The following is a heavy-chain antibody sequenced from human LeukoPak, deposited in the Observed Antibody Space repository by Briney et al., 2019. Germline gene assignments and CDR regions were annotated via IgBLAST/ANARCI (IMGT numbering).Heavy chain of an antibody. Sequence: ASVNVSYQASGYTFTRYGISWVRQAPAQGLEWMGWISAYNGNTNYAQKLQGRVTMTTDTSTSTAYMELRSLRSDDTAVYYCARGITIFGVVIPLDYWGQGTLVTVSS. V-gene: IGHV1-18*01. CDR2: ISAYNGNT. D-gene: IGHD3-3*01. CDR3: ARGITIFGVVIPLDY. J-gene: IGHJ4*02. CDR1: GYTFTRYG.